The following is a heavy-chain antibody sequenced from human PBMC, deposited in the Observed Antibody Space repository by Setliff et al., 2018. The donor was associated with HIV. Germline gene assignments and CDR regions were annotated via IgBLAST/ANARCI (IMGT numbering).Heavy chain of an antibody. D-gene: IGHD1-26*01. Sequence: SVKDSCKASGGTFSSYAISWVRQAPGQGLEWMGGIIPIFGTANYAQKFQGRVTITTDESTSTAYMELSSLRSEDTAVYYCARGGATGYYYYYMDVWGKGTTVTVSS. CDR2: IIPIFGTA. CDR3: ARGGATGYYYYYMDV. V-gene: IGHV1-69*05. J-gene: IGHJ6*03. CDR1: GGTFSSYA.